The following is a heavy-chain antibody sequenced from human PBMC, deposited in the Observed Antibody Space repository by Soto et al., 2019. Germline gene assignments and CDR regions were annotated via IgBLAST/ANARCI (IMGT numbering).Heavy chain of an antibody. CDR3: ARVWLVIAAGWFDP. V-gene: IGHV1-18*01. CDR1: GYTFTSYG. J-gene: IGHJ5*02. Sequence: ASVKVSCKASGYTFTSYGITWVRQAPGQGLEWMGWISAYNGNTNYAQKLQGRVTMTTDTSTSTAYMELRSLRSDDTAVYYCARVWLVIAAGWFDPWGQGNLVPVSS. D-gene: IGHD6-13*01. CDR2: ISAYNGNT.